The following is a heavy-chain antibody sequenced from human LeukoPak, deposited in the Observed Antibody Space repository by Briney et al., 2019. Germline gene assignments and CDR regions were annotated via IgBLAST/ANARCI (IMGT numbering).Heavy chain of an antibody. V-gene: IGHV1-8*01. CDR2: MNPNSGNT. CDR3: ARGVVATNNDY. J-gene: IGHJ4*02. Sequence: ALVKVSCKASGYTFTSYDINWVRQATGQGLEWMGWMNPNSGNTGYAQKFQGRVTMTRNTSISTAYMELSSLGSEDTAVYYCARGVVATNNDYWGQGTLVTVSS. CDR1: GYTFTSYD. D-gene: IGHD5-12*01.